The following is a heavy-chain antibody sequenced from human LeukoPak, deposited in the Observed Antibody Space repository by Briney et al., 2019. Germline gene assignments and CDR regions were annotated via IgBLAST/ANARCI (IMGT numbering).Heavy chain of an antibody. CDR1: GGSFSGYY. CDR2: INHSGST. D-gene: IGHD3-3*01. V-gene: IGHV4-34*01. J-gene: IGHJ3*02. Sequence: SETLSLTCAVYGGSFSGYYWSWIRQPPGKGLEWIGEINHSGSTNYNPSFKSRVTISVDTSKNQFSLKLSSVTAADTAVYYCARENRRITIFGVVMGSDAFDIWGQGTMVTVSS. CDR3: ARENRRITIFGVVMGSDAFDI.